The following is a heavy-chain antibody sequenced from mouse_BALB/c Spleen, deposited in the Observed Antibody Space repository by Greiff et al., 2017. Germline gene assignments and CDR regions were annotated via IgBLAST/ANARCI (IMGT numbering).Heavy chain of an antibody. D-gene: IGHD2-3*01. CDR2: IDPANGNT. CDR3: GYDGYSWFAY. CDR1: GFNIKDTY. V-gene: IGHV14-3*02. Sequence: VQLKQSGAELVKPGASVKLSCTASGFNIKDTYMHWVKQRPEQGLEWIGRIDPANGNTKYDPKFQGKATITADTSSNTAYLQLSSLTSEDTAVYYCGYDGYSWFAYWGQGTLVTVSA. J-gene: IGHJ3*01.